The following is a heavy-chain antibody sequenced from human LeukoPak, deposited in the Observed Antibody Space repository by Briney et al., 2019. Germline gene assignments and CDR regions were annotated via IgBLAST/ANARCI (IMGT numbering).Heavy chain of an antibody. V-gene: IGHV1-18*01. CDR3: ARFSSSKFNWFDP. D-gene: IGHD6-6*01. Sequence: GASVKVSCKASGYTFTSYGITWVRQAPGQGLEWMGWISAYNGNTNYAQKLQGRVTMTTDISTSTAYMELRSLRSDDTAVYYCARFSSSKFNWFDPWGQGTLVTVSS. CDR1: GYTFTSYG. CDR2: ISAYNGNT. J-gene: IGHJ5*02.